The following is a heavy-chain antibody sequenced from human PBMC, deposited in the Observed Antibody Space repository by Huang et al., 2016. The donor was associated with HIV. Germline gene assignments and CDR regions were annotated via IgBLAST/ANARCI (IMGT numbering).Heavy chain of an antibody. Sequence: EVQLVESGGGLVQPGGSLRLSCAASGFSISSYWMHWVRQAPGKGLVLGVRSNSDGRSTSYAEAGKGRFTISRDNAKNTLYLQMNSLRAEDTAVYYCARDPRIQSWLNFFDYWGQGTLVSVSS. J-gene: IGHJ4*02. V-gene: IGHV3-74*01. CDR1: GFSISSYW. CDR3: ARDPRIQSWLNFFDY. D-gene: IGHD3-22*01. CDR2: SNSDGRST.